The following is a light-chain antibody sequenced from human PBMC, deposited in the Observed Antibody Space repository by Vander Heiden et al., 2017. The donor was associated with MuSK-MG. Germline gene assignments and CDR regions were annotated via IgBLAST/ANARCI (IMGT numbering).Light chain of an antibody. J-gene: IGKJ1*01. CDR3: QQYNHWRT. V-gene: IGKV3-15*01. CDR1: QSVSSD. Sequence: EIVMTQSPATLSVSPGERVTLSCRASQSVSSDLAWYQQKPGQAPRLLIYAASTRATGIPARFSGSGSGTEFTLTITSLQSEDFGAYYCQQYNHWRTFGQGTKVEIK. CDR2: AAS.